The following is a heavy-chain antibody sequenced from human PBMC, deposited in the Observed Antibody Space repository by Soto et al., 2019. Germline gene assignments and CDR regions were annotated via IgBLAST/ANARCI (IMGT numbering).Heavy chain of an antibody. V-gene: IGHV3-23*01. Sequence: PGGSLRLSCAASGFTFSSYAMTWVRQAPGKGLEWVSGISTSGGSTYYADSVKGRFTISRDNSKNTLYLQMNSLRAEDTAIYYCVNGRAIDYWGQGTLVTVSS. CDR2: ISTSGGST. D-gene: IGHD2-8*01. CDR3: VNGRAIDY. J-gene: IGHJ4*02. CDR1: GFTFSSYA.